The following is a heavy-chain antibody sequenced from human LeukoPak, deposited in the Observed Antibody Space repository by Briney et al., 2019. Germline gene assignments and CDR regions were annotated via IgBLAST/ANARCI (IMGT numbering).Heavy chain of an antibody. CDR2: ISGSGGST. D-gene: IGHD6-6*01. J-gene: IGHJ4*02. V-gene: IGHV3-23*01. CDR3: AKLAARPVFDY. Sequence: WVSAISGSGGSTYYADSVKGRFTISRDNSKNTLYLQMNSLRAEDTAVYYCAKLAARPVFDYWGQGTLVTVSS.